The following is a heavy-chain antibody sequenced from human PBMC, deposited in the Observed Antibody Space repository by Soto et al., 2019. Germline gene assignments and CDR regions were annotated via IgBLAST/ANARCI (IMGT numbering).Heavy chain of an antibody. D-gene: IGHD6-13*01. CDR2: ISFEGSYK. CDR3: VRAAGIAAAGSSQGVL. CDR1: GFAIRSNA. Sequence: QVQLVESGGGVVQPGRSLRLSCEASGFAIRSNAIHWVRQAPGKGLEGVAVISFEGSYKYYADSVKGRFTVSRDNSKNTVSLQMDSLTGEDSALYYCVRAAGIAAAGSSQGVLWGQGTLGTLSS. V-gene: IGHV3-30*04. J-gene: IGHJ4*02.